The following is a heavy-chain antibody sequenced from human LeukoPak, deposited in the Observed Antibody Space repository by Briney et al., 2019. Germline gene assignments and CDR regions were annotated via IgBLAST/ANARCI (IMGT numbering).Heavy chain of an antibody. J-gene: IGHJ4*02. CDR2: IRGRGCEN. D-gene: IGHD3-10*01. V-gene: IGHV3-23*01. CDR1: VFTFSSYP. Sequence: GGSLRRSCAAYVFTFSSYPRIWDPQAPGKGLEWVSGIRGRGCENYYEESVKGRFTISKDNSKNTLFLQMNSLGAEDMALYYCAKAPSGYGMGTWGYFDPWGERILVTVSS. CDR3: AKAPSGYGMGTWGYFDP.